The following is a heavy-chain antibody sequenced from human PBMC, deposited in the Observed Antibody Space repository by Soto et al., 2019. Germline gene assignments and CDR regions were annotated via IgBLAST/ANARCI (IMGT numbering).Heavy chain of an antibody. V-gene: IGHV2-5*02. J-gene: IGHJ4*02. CDR2: IYWDDDK. CDR1: GFSLSTSGVG. D-gene: IGHD6-19*01. Sequence: QITLKESGPTLVKPTQTLTLTCTFSGFSLSTSGVGVGWIRQPPGKALEWLALIYWDDDKRYSPSLKSRLTITKDTSKNQLVLTMTNMDPVDTATYYCAHSHRSRSGWYSVYWGQGTLVTVSS. CDR3: AHSHRSRSGWYSVY.